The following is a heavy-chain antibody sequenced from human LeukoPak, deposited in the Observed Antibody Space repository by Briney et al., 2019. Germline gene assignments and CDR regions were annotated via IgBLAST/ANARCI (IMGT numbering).Heavy chain of an antibody. J-gene: IGHJ6*02. V-gene: IGHV4-30-4*01. CDR3: AREKSPPPGHYYGMDV. CDR2: IYYSGST. CDR1: GGSISSGNYY. Sequence: SQTLSLTCTVSGGSISSGNYYWSWIRQPPGKGLEWFGYIYYSGSTYYNVSLKSRVTISLDRSKNQFSLKLSSVSAADTAVYYCAREKSPPPGHYYGMDVWGQGTTVTVSS.